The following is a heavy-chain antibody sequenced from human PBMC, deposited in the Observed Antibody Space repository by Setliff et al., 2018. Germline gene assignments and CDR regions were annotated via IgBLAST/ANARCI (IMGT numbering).Heavy chain of an antibody. CDR2: IIPIFGTA. CDR3: ARVLVGYDFWSGYYQTMPHFDY. J-gene: IGHJ4*02. CDR1: GGTFSSYA. D-gene: IGHD3-3*01. Sequence: SVKVSCKASGGTFSSYAISWVRQAPGQGLEWMGGIIPIFGTANYAQKLQGRVTMTTDTSTSTAYMELRSLRSDDTAVYYCARVLVGYDFWSGYYQTMPHFDYWGQGTLVTVSS. V-gene: IGHV1-69*05.